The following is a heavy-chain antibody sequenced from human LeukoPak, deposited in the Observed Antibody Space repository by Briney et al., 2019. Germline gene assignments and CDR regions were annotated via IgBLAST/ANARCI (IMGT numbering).Heavy chain of an antibody. Sequence: PSETLSLTCAVSGSSFDSGYYWGWIRQPPGKGLEWIGSIYHSGSTYYNPSLKSRVTISVGTSKNHFSLKLSSVTAADTAVYYCARWIDTSRWYDYCGRGTRVTVSS. V-gene: IGHV4-38-2*01. CDR2: IYHSGST. CDR1: GSSFDSGYY. D-gene: IGHD6-19*01. J-gene: IGHJ4*02. CDR3: ARWIDTSRWYDY.